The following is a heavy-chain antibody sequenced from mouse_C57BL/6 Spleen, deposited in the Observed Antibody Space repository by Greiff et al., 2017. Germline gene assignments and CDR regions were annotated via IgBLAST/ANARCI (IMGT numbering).Heavy chain of an antibody. Sequence: VQLKESGAELVRPGASVTLSCKASGYTFTDYEMHWVKQTPVHGLEWIGAIGPETGGTAYNQKFKGKAILTADKSSSTAYMELRSLTSEDSAVYYCTRRGYWGQGTTLTVSS. CDR1: GYTFTDYE. V-gene: IGHV1-15*01. CDR3: TRRGY. J-gene: IGHJ2*01. CDR2: IGPETGGT.